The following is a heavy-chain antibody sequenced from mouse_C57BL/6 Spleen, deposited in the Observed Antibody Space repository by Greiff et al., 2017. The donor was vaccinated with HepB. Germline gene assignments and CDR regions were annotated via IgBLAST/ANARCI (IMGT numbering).Heavy chain of an antibody. Sequence: VQLQQSGAELVKPGASVKMSCKASGYTFTTYPIEWMKQNHGKSLEWIGNFHPYNDDTKYNEKFKGKATLTVEKSSSTVYLELSRLTSDDSAVYYCARGSYGSSSYYYAMDYWGQGTSVTVSS. J-gene: IGHJ4*01. V-gene: IGHV1-47*01. CDR1: GYTFTTYP. CDR2: FHPYNDDT. CDR3: ARGSYGSSSYYYAMDY. D-gene: IGHD1-1*01.